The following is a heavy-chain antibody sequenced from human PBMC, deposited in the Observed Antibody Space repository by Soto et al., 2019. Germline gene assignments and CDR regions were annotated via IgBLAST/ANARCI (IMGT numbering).Heavy chain of an antibody. V-gene: IGHV4-34*01. CDR1: TGSFKNYY. CDR3: ARGTREGWFFDF. J-gene: IGHJ2*01. Sequence: QAQLQQWGAGLLKPSETLSLTCAVYTGSFKNYYWTWIRQPPGKGLEWIGEINHSGSTNYNPSLKSRVAMSVDASKNKFSLKLRSVTAADSAVYSCARGTREGWFFDFWGRGTLLTVSS. CDR2: INHSGST.